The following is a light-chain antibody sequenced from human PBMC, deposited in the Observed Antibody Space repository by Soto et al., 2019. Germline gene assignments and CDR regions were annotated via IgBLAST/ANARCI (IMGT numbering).Light chain of an antibody. CDR3: SSYKSSSTPLV. J-gene: IGLJ3*02. CDR1: SSDVGGYNY. Sequence: QSALTQPASVSGSPGQSITISCTGTSSDVGGYNYVSWYQQHPGKAPKLMIYDVTNRPSGVSNRFSVSKSGNTASLTISGLQAEDEADYYCSSYKSSSTPLVFGGGTKLTVL. V-gene: IGLV2-14*01. CDR2: DVT.